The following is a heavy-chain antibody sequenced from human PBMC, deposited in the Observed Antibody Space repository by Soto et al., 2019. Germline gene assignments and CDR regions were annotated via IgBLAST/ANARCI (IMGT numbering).Heavy chain of an antibody. J-gene: IGHJ4*02. CDR1: GFTFSSYA. D-gene: IGHD2-15*01. Sequence: GGSLRLSCAASGFTFSSYAMSWVRQAPGKGLEWVSAISGSGGSTYYADSVKGRFTISRDNSKNTLYLQMNSLRAEDTAVYYCAKIYCSGGSCYPGKFDYWGQGTLVTVSS. V-gene: IGHV3-23*01. CDR3: AKIYCSGGSCYPGKFDY. CDR2: ISGSGGST.